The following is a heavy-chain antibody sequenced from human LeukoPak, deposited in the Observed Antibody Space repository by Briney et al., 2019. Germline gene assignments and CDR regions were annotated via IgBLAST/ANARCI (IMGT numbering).Heavy chain of an antibody. D-gene: IGHD6-13*01. J-gene: IGHJ4*02. Sequence: ASVKVSCKASGYTFNDYYMYWVRQAPGQGLEWMGWISPKSGGTNYAQKFRGRVTITRDTSISTAYMELSNLRSDDTAVYYCAREVRAAAAGSDYWGQGTLLTVSS. CDR1: GYTFNDYY. V-gene: IGHV1-2*02. CDR3: AREVRAAAAGSDY. CDR2: ISPKSGGT.